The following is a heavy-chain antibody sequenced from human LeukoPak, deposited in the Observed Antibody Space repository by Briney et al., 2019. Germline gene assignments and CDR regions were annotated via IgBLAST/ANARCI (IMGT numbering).Heavy chain of an antibody. CDR3: ARRPSPPDAFDI. Sequence: PSGTLSLTCAVSGGSISSSNWWSWVRQPPGKGLEWIGEIYHSGSTNYNPSLKSRVTISGDTSKNQFSLKLYSVTAADTAVYYCARRPSPPDAFDIWGQGTMVTVSS. V-gene: IGHV4-4*02. CDR2: IYHSGST. CDR1: GGSISSSNW. J-gene: IGHJ3*02.